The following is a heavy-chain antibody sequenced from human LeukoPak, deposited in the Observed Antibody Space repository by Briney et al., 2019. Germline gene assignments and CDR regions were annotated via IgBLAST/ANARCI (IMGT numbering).Heavy chain of an antibody. Sequence: SGGSLMLSCAASGFTFDDYVMPWVRQAPGKVLEWVSLICGYGVRTYYAESVKGGFTIPRENMKNFLSLQMNSLRTVDTALYYCTNVGELERRVGWSDYWGQGTLVTVSS. CDR1: GFTFDDYV. D-gene: IGHD1-1*01. V-gene: IGHV3-43*02. CDR2: ICGYGVRT. J-gene: IGHJ4*02. CDR3: TNVGELERRVGWSDY.